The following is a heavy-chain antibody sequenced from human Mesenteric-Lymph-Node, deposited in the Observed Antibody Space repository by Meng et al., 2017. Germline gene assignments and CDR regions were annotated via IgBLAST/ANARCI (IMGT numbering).Heavy chain of an antibody. CDR2: FDREDGVT. CDR1: GYTLTEIS. V-gene: IGHV1-24*01. Sequence: ASVKVSCKVSGYTLTEISIHWVRQAPGKGLEWMGGFDREDGVTYYAQNFQGRVTMTEDTSTDTAYMEVSRLRSDDTAVYYCSTDGRSYYAFHHWGQGTQVTVSS. CDR3: STDGRSYYAFHH. J-gene: IGHJ1*01. D-gene: IGHD1-26*01.